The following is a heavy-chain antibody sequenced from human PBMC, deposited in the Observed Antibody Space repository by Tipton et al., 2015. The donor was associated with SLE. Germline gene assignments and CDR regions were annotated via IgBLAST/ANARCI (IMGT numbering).Heavy chain of an antibody. V-gene: IGHV4-59*01. D-gene: IGHD2-21*02. CDR2: IFYSGST. CDR3: AGRGDLVVVTSYFDH. J-gene: IGHJ4*02. Sequence: TLSLTCTVSGGSISRYHWNWVRQPPGKGLDWIGYIFYSGSTNYSPSLKSRVTVSVDTSNNQFSLKLSSVTAADTAVYYCAGRGDLVVVTSYFDHWGQGTLVTVST. CDR1: GGSISRYH.